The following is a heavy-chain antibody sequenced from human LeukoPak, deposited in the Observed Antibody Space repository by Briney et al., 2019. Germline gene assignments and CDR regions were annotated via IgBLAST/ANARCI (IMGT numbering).Heavy chain of an antibody. CDR3: AKHIYGVVSIQQ. V-gene: IGHV3-15*01. CDR2: IRSKTDGGTT. J-gene: IGHJ1*01. D-gene: IGHD3-3*01. Sequence: GGSLRLSCTGSGFTFGDYAMNWVRQAPGKGLEWVGRIRSKTDGGTTDYAVSVQGRFTISRDDSKNTLYLQMSSLKTEDTAVYYCAKHIYGVVSIQQWGQGTLVTVSS. CDR1: GFTFGDYA.